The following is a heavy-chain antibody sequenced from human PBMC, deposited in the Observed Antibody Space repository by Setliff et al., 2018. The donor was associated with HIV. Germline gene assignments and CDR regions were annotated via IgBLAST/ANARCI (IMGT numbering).Heavy chain of an antibody. Sequence: SETLSLTCAVYGGSLSGYYWSWIRQPPGKGLEWFEEINHSGSTNYNPSLKSRVTISVDTSKNQFSLKLGSATAADTAVYYCARPRLHYYDSSGYYPSYFDYWGQGTLVTVSS. J-gene: IGHJ4*02. CDR3: ARPRLHYYDSSGYYPSYFDY. V-gene: IGHV4-34*01. D-gene: IGHD3-22*01. CDR2: INHSGST. CDR1: GGSLSGYY.